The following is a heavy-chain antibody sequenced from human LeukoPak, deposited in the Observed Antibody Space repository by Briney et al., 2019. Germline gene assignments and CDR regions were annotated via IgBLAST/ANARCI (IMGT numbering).Heavy chain of an antibody. CDR3: ARDLSVGAAGPGNFDY. CDR2: IYYSGST. CDR1: GGSISSSSYY. J-gene: IGHJ4*02. Sequence: SETLSLTCTVSGGSISSSSYYWGWIRQPPGKGLEWIGSIYYSGSTYYNPSLKSRVTISVDTSKNQFSLKLSSVTAADTAVYYCARDLSVGAAGPGNFDYWGQGTLVTVSS. D-gene: IGHD6-13*01. V-gene: IGHV4-39*07.